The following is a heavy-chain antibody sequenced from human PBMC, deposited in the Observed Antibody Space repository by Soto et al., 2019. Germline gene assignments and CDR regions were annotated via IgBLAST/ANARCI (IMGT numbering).Heavy chain of an antibody. Sequence: QVQLVQSGAEVKKPGSSVKVSCKASGGTFSSFTISWVRQAPGQGLEWMGGIIAIYGTANYAQKFQGRVTITADESTRPAYMELSSLRSEDTAVYYCAKDRRADWESYYYYAMDVWGQGTTVTVSS. D-gene: IGHD1-26*01. CDR2: IIAIYGTA. V-gene: IGHV1-69*01. CDR1: GGTFSSFT. CDR3: AKDRRADWESYYYYAMDV. J-gene: IGHJ6*02.